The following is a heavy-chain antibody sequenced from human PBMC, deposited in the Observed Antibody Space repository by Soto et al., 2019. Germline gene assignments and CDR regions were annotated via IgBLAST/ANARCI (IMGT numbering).Heavy chain of an antibody. CDR1: GFTVSSNY. CDR2: IYSGGST. CDR3: ARIAAKYYFDY. V-gene: IGHV3-66*01. D-gene: IGHD6-13*01. J-gene: IGHJ4*02. Sequence: PGGSLRLSCAASGFTVSSNYMSWVRQAPGKGLEWVSVIYSGGSTYYADSVKGRFTISRDNSKNTLYLQMNSLRAEDTAVYYCARIAAKYYFDYWGQGTLVTVSS.